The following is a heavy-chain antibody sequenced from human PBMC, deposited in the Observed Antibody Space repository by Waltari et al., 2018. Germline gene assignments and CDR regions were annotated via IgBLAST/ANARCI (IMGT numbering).Heavy chain of an antibody. D-gene: IGHD6-19*01. CDR2: RKKDGSET. CDR3: TRGSGWYHY. J-gene: IGHJ4*02. CDR1: GFTFSRFS. Sequence: EVQLVESGGSVVQPGGSLRLSCAASGFTFSRFSMSWVRQAPGKGLEWVATRKKDGSETNYVDPVKGRFTISRDDANNSLYLQMNSLRAEDTALYYCTRGSGWYHYWGQGTLVTVSS. V-gene: IGHV3-7*04.